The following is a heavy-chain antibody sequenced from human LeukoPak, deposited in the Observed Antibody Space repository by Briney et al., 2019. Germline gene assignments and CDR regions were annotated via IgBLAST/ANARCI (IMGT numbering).Heavy chain of an antibody. V-gene: IGHV3-21*01. J-gene: IGHJ4*02. CDR3: ARDLDASDYSSGYYIY. CDR1: GFTFSSYS. CDR2: ISSSSSYI. D-gene: IGHD3-22*01. Sequence: GGSLRLSCAASGFTFSSYSMNWVRQAPGKGLEWVSSISSSSSYIYYADSVKGRFTISRDNAKNSLYLQMNSLRAEDTAVYYCARDLDASDYSSGYYIYWGQGTLVTVSS.